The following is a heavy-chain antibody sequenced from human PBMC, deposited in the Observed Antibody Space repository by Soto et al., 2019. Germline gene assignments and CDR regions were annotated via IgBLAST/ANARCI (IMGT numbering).Heavy chain of an antibody. J-gene: IGHJ5*01. V-gene: IGHV4-30-4*01. CDR2: IYKSTTT. CDR1: GDSISTVDYF. CDR3: ARGRYCLTGRCFPNWFDS. Sequence: SETLSLTCSVSGDSISTVDYFWAWIHQPPGQALEYIGYIYKSTTTYYNPSFESRVAISLDTSKSQFSLNVTSVTAADTAVYFCARGRYCLTGRCFPNWFDSWGQGTLVTVSS. D-gene: IGHD2-15*01.